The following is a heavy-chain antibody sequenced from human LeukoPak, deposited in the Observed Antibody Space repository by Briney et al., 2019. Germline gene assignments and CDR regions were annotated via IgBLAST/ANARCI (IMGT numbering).Heavy chain of an antibody. CDR3: ARVVSSRGYSYGYGGSVNWFDP. V-gene: IGHV4-39*07. J-gene: IGHJ5*02. CDR1: GGSISSTSYY. Sequence: SETLSLTCTVSGGSISSTSYYWGWIRQPPGKGLEWIGVIYYSGSTSYNPSLKSRVTISVDTSKNQFSLKLSSVTAADTAVYYCARVVSSRGYSYGYGGSVNWFDPWGQGTLVTVSS. D-gene: IGHD5-18*01. CDR2: IYYSGST.